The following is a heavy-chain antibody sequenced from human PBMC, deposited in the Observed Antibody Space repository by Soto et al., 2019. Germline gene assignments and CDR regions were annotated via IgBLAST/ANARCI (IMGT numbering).Heavy chain of an antibody. Sequence: SVKVSCKASGGTFSSYAISWVRQAPGQGLEWMGGIIPIFGTANYAQKFQGRVTITADESTSTAYMELSSLRSEDTAAYYCARGRSGIVATFRDAFDIWGQGTMVTVSS. D-gene: IGHD3-22*01. V-gene: IGHV1-69*13. CDR3: ARGRSGIVATFRDAFDI. CDR1: GGTFSSYA. J-gene: IGHJ3*02. CDR2: IIPIFGTA.